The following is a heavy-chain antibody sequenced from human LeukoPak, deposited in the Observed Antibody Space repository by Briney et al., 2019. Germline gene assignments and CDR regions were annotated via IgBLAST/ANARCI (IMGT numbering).Heavy chain of an antibody. CDR1: GYTFNSYG. V-gene: IGHV1-18*01. Sequence: GASVKVSCKASGYTFNSYGFSWVRQAPGQGLEWMGWISAYNGNTNYAQKLQGRVTMTTDTSTSTAYMELRSLRSDDTAVYYCARAPGGHSGSYSRAFDIWGQGTMVTVSS. CDR3: ARAPGGHSGSYSRAFDI. CDR2: ISAYNGNT. D-gene: IGHD1-26*01. J-gene: IGHJ3*02.